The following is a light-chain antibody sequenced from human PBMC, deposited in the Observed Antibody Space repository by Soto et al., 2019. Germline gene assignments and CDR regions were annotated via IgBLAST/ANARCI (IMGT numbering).Light chain of an antibody. CDR1: QGINSF. Sequence: IQMTQSPSSLSASVGDRVTITCRASQGINSFLAWYQQKPGKVPKLLIYAASTLQSGVPSRFGGSGSGTDFTLTISSLQPEDVATYYCQEYDTAPYTFGQGTKLEIK. V-gene: IGKV1-27*01. CDR3: QEYDTAPYT. CDR2: AAS. J-gene: IGKJ2*01.